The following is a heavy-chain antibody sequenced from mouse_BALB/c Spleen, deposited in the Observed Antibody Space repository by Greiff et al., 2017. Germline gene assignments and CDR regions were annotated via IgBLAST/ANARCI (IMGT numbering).Heavy chain of an antibody. CDR2: ISDGGSYT. V-gene: IGHV5-4*02. D-gene: IGHD2-14*01. CDR1: GFTFSDYY. J-gene: IGHJ4*01. CDR3: ARSAYYRYEDYAMDY. Sequence: EVQLQESGGGLVKPGGSLKLSCAASGFTFSDYYMYWVRQTPEKRLEWVATISDGGSYTYYPDSVKGRFTISRDNAKNNLYLQMSSLKSEDTAMYYCARSAYYRYEDYAMDYWGQGTSVTVSS.